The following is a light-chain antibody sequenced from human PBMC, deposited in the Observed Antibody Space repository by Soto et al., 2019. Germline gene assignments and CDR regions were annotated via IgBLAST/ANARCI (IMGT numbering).Light chain of an antibody. V-gene: IGKV1-5*03. CDR1: QTISTW. J-gene: IGKJ1*01. Sequence: DIAVTLNPSNMSASVGDRVPITCRASQTISTWLAWYQQKPGKAPKLLIYTASSLESGVPSRISGSGSGTEFSLTISSLQPDDSATYYCQQSNRHSWPSGQVTKV. CDR3: QQSNRHSWP. CDR2: TAS.